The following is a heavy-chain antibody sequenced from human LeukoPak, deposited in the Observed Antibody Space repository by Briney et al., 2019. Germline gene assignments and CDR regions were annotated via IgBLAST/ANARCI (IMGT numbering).Heavy chain of an antibody. J-gene: IGHJ4*02. CDR1: GLTFSSYW. D-gene: IGHD6-19*01. CDR3: ASLISVAGRQDY. V-gene: IGHV3-7*01. CDR2: IKQDGSEK. Sequence: GGSLRLSCAASGLTFSSYWMSWVRQAPGKGLEWVANIKQDGSEKYYVDSVKGRFTISRDNAKNSLYLQMNSLRAEDTAVFYCASLISVAGRQDYWGQGTLVTVSS.